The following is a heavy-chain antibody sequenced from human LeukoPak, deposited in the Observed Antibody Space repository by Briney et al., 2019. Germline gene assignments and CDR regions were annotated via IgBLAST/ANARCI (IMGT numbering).Heavy chain of an antibody. CDR2: IIPIFGTA. V-gene: IGHV1-69*13. D-gene: IGHD6-19*01. CDR3: ARGRIAVAGTNFDY. CDR1: GGTFSIYA. Sequence: ASVKVSCKASGGTFSIYAISWVRQAPGQGLEWMGGIIPIFGTANYAQKFQGRVTITADESTSTAYMELSSLRSEDTAVYYCARGRIAVAGTNFDYWGQGTLVTVSS. J-gene: IGHJ4*02.